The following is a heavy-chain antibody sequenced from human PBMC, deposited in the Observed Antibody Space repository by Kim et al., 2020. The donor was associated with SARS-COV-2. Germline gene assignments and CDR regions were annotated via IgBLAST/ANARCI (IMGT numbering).Heavy chain of an antibody. CDR3: ARDLAAAGTGDDY. Sequence: YADAVKGLFTSPRDNSRNTLYLQMNSLRAEDTAVYYCARDLAAAGTGDDYWGRGTLVTVSS. J-gene: IGHJ4*02. D-gene: IGHD6-13*01. V-gene: IGHV3-33*01.